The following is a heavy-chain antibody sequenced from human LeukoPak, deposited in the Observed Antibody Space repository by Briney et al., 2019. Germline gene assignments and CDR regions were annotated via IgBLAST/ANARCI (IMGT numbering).Heavy chain of an antibody. CDR3: ARDVSKIRGVKAFDY. CDR1: GDTFSPYS. Sequence: SVKVSCKASGDTFSPYSFSWVRQAPGQGLEWMGGITPIFDTTKYSQKFQGRVTITADESTTTLHMELSRLTSEDTAVYYCARDVSKIRGVKAFDYWGQGTLVTVSS. J-gene: IGHJ4*02. V-gene: IGHV1-69*13. CDR2: ITPIFDTT. D-gene: IGHD3-10*01.